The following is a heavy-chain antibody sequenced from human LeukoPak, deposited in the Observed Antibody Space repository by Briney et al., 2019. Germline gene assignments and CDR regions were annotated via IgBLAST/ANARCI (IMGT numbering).Heavy chain of an antibody. Sequence: SETLSLTCTVSGGSISSYYWSWIRQPPGKGLEWIGYIYYSGSTNYNPSLRSRVTISVDTSKNQFSLKLSSVTAADTAVYYCARATMIVGQNWYFDLWGRGTLVTVSS. CDR3: ARATMIVGQNWYFDL. CDR1: GGSISSYY. CDR2: IYYSGST. V-gene: IGHV4-59*01. J-gene: IGHJ2*01. D-gene: IGHD3-22*01.